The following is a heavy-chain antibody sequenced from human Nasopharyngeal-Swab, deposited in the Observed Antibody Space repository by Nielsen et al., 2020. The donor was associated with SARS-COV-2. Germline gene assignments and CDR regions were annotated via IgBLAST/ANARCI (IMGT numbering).Heavy chain of an antibody. V-gene: IGHV3-23*01. CDR2: ISGSGGST. Sequence: GESLKISCAASGFTFSSCAMSWVRQAPGKGLEWVSAISGSGGSTYYADSVKGRFTISRDNSKNTLYLQMNSLRAEDTAVYYCAKGGGAGYWGQGTLVTVSS. CDR1: GFTFSSCA. CDR3: AKGGGAGY. D-gene: IGHD3-16*01. J-gene: IGHJ4*02.